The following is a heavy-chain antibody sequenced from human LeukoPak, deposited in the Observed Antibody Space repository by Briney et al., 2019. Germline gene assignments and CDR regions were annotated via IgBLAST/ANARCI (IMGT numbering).Heavy chain of an antibody. V-gene: IGHV1-2*02. CDR3: ASTGASGSYYGDWYFDL. Sequence: ASVKVSCKASGYTFTGYYMHWVRQAPGQGLEWMGWINPNSGGTNYAQKFQGRVTMTRDTSISTAYMELSRLRSDDTAVYYCASTGASGSYYGDWYFDLWGRGTLVTVSS. CDR1: GYTFTGYY. D-gene: IGHD1-26*01. CDR2: INPNSGGT. J-gene: IGHJ2*01.